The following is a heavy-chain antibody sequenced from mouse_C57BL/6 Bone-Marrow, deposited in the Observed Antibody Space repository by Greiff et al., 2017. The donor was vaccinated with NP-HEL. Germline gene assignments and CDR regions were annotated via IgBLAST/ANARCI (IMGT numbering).Heavy chain of an antibody. CDR1: GFTFNTYA. CDR2: IRSKSSNYAT. CDR3: VREGIYYGNHYYAMDY. J-gene: IGHJ4*01. V-gene: IGHV10-3*01. Sequence: EVKLVESGGGLVQPKGSLKLSCAASGFTFNTYAMHWVRQAPGKGLEWVARIRSKSSNYATYYADSVKDRFTISRDDSQSMLYLQMNNLKTEDTAMYYCVREGIYYGNHYYAMDYWGQGTSVTVSS. D-gene: IGHD2-1*01.